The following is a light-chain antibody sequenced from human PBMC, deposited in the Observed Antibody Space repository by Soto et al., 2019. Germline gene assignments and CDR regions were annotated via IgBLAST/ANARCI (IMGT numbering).Light chain of an antibody. V-gene: IGKV3-11*01. J-gene: IGKJ2*01. CDR1: QSVSSY. CDR3: QQPYT. CDR2: DAS. Sequence: EIVLTQSPATLSLSPGERATLSCRASQSVSSYLAWYQQKPGQAPRLLLYDASNRATGIPARFSGSGSGTDFTLTISSLEPEDFAVYDCQQPYTFGQGTKLEIK.